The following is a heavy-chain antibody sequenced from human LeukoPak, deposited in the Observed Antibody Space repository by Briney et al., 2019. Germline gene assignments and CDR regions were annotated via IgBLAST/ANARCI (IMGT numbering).Heavy chain of an antibody. D-gene: IGHD6-13*01. V-gene: IGHV1-2*02. J-gene: IGHJ4*02. Sequence: ASVKVSCKASGYIFTDYYMHWVRQAPGQGLEWMGWINPNSGGTNYAQKFQGRVTMTRDTSISTAYMELSRLRSDDTAVYYCARVPVEGIAAAGSDYWGQGTLVTVSS. CDR1: GYIFTDYY. CDR2: INPNSGGT. CDR3: ARVPVEGIAAAGSDY.